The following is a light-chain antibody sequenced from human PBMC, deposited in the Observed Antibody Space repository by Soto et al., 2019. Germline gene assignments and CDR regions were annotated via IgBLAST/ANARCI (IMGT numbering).Light chain of an antibody. Sequence: EIVLTHSPGTLSLSPGEIANLSCRAGQSVNIHLAWYQQKPGQAPRLLIYAASSRATGSPDRFSGSGSGTEFTLTISSLQSEDSAVYYCQQYKNWLALTFGGGTKVDIK. CDR1: QSVNIH. V-gene: IGKV3D-15*01. CDR2: AAS. CDR3: QQYKNWLALT. J-gene: IGKJ4*01.